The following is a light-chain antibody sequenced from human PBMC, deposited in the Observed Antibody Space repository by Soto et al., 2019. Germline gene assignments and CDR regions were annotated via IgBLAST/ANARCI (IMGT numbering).Light chain of an antibody. CDR3: MCYAGGNTLV. CDR1: SSDVGTHGY. J-gene: IGLJ2*01. Sequence: QSALTQPPSASGSPGQSVTISCTGTSSDVGTHGYVSWYQQHAGKAPKLMIYDVTKRPSGVPDRFSGSKSANTASLTVSGLQAEDEADYYCMCYAGGNTLVFGGGTKLTVL. V-gene: IGLV2-8*01. CDR2: DVT.